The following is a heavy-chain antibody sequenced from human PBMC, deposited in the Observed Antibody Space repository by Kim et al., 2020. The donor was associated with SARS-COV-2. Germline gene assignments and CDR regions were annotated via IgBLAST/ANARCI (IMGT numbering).Heavy chain of an antibody. CDR3: AKDFLEMATIGYDAFDM. D-gene: IGHD5-12*01. Sequence: GGSLRLSCIASGFMFSRYGMHWVRQAPGKGLEWVAMRSFNGSKQWYADSVKGRFTISKDNSKNTLFLQMNSLRLEDTAVCYCAKDFLEMATIGYDAFDMWGQRTLVTVSS. CDR1: GFMFSRYG. CDR2: RSFNGSKQ. J-gene: IGHJ3*02. V-gene: IGHV3-30*18.